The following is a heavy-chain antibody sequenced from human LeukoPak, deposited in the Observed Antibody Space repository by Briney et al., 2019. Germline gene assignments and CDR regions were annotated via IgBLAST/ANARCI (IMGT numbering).Heavy chain of an antibody. CDR2: INPNSGGT. Sequence: ASVKVSCKASGYTFTGYYMHWVRQAPGQGLEWMGSINPNSGGTNYAQKFQGRVTMTRDTSISTAYMELSRLRSEDTAVYYCARGGTAAAGFDYWGQGTLVTVSS. CDR3: ARGGTAAAGFDY. J-gene: IGHJ4*02. V-gene: IGHV1-2*02. CDR1: GYTFTGYY. D-gene: IGHD6-13*01.